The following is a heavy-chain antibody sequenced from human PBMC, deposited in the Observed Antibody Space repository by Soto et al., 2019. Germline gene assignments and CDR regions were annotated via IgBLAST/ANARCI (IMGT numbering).Heavy chain of an antibody. Sequence: ASVKVSCKASGYTFTTNYIHWVRQAPGQGLEGMGWINSNSGGTKYAQNFQARVTLTRDTSISTVYMDLTRLISDDTAVYYCARGTGNSWFDPWGQGTLVTVSS. J-gene: IGHJ5*02. D-gene: IGHD1-1*01. CDR2: INSNSGGT. CDR3: ARGTGNSWFDP. V-gene: IGHV1-2*02. CDR1: GYTFTTNY.